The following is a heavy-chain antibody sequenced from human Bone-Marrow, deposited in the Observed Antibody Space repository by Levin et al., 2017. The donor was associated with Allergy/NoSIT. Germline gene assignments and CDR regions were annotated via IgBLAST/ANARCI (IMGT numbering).Heavy chain of an antibody. CDR3: ASGFGVDSSSWYAFDI. J-gene: IGHJ3*02. V-gene: IGHV3-11*03. CDR1: GFTFSDYY. CDR2: ISSSSSYT. D-gene: IGHD6-13*01. Sequence: GGSLRLSCAASGFTFSDYYMSWIRQAPGKGLEWVSYISSSSSYTNYADSVKGRFTISRDNAKNSLYLQMNSLRAEDTAVYYCASGFGVDSSSWYAFDIWGQGTMVTVSS.